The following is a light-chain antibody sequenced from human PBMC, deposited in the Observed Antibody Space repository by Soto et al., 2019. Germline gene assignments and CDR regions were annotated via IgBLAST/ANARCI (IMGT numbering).Light chain of an antibody. CDR2: KAS. CDR3: QQYDSYPLT. J-gene: IGKJ4*01. Sequence: DIQMTQSPSTLPASVGDRVTITCRASQSISSWLAWYQQKPGKAPKLLIYKASTLESGVTSRFSGSASGTEFTLTISSLQPDDFATYYCQQYDSYPLTFGGGTKVEIK. V-gene: IGKV1-5*03. CDR1: QSISSW.